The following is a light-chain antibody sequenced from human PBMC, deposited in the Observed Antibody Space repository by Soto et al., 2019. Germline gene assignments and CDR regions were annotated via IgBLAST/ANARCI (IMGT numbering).Light chain of an antibody. V-gene: IGLV2-14*01. CDR3: SSYTSSSTRV. CDR1: SSDVGGYKY. Sequence: QSVLTQPASVSGSPGQSITISCTGTSSDVGGYKYVSWYQQHPGEAPKLMIYDVSNRPSGVSNRFSGSKSGNTASLTISWLQAEDEADYYCSSYTSSSTRVFGTGTKVHRP. CDR2: DVS. J-gene: IGLJ1*01.